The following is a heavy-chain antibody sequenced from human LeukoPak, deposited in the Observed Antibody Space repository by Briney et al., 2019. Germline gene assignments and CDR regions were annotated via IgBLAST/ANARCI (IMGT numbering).Heavy chain of an antibody. CDR3: ARDAAGPNYGMDV. CDR1: GGSISSSNW. Sequence: SETLSLTCTVSGGSISSSNWWSWGRQPPGKGLEWIGEIYHSGSTNYNPSLKSRVTISVDKSKNQFSLKLSSVTAADTAVYYCARDAAGPNYGMDVWGQGTTVTVSS. CDR2: IYHSGST. V-gene: IGHV4-4*02. J-gene: IGHJ6*02. D-gene: IGHD6-13*01.